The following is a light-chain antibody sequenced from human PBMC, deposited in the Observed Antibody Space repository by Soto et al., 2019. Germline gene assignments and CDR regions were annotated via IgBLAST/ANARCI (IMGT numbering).Light chain of an antibody. V-gene: IGKV3-15*01. J-gene: IGKJ1*01. CDR1: QSVSSY. Sequence: EIVFTQSPATLSLSPGERATLSCRASQSVSSYLAWYQQKPGQAPRLLIYRASTRATNIPARFSGSGSGTEFTLTISSLQSEDFALYYCQQYHNLWTFGQGTKVDIK. CDR2: RAS. CDR3: QQYHNLWT.